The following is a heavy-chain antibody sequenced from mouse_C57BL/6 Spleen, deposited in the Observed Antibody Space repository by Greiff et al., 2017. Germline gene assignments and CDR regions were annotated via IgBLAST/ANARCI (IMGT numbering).Heavy chain of an antibody. CDR2: IRNKANGYTT. D-gene: IGHD1-1*01. Sequence: EVQLVESGGGLVQPGGSLRLSCAASGFTFTDYYMSWVRQPPGKALEWLGFIRNKANGYTTEYSASVKGRFTISRDNSQSILYLQMNALRAEDSATYYCARSIPHYGSSYAMDYWGQGTSVTVSS. CDR1: GFTFTDYY. V-gene: IGHV7-3*01. CDR3: ARSIPHYGSSYAMDY. J-gene: IGHJ4*01.